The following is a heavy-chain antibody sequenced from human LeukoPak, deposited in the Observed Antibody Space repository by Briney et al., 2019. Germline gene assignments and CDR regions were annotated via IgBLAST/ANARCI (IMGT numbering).Heavy chain of an antibody. CDR1: GFTFSGSA. D-gene: IGHD6-19*01. J-gene: IGHJ4*02. Sequence: PGGSLRLSYAASGFTFSGSAMHWVRQASGKGLEWVGRIRSKANSYATAYAASVKGRFTISRDDSKNTAYLQMNSLKTEDTAVYYCIRQWLVRGGFDYWGQGTLVTVSS. CDR2: IRSKANSYAT. V-gene: IGHV3-73*01. CDR3: IRQWLVRGGFDY.